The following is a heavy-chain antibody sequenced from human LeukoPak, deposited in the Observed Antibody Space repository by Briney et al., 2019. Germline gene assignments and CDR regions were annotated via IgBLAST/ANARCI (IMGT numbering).Heavy chain of an antibody. CDR3: ARDRGFLEWLSMEYYFDY. V-gene: IGHV4-4*07. CDR2: IYTSATT. Sequence: SETLSLTCTVSGGPISSYYWSWIRQPAGKGLEWIGRIYTSATTNNSPSLKNRVTMSVDTSKNQCSLKLSSVTAADTAVYYWARDRGFLEWLSMEYYFDYWGQGTLVTVSS. J-gene: IGHJ4*02. D-gene: IGHD3-3*01. CDR1: GGPISSYY.